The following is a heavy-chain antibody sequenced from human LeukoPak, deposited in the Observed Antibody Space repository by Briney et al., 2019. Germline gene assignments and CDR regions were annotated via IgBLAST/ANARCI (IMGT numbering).Heavy chain of an antibody. CDR1: GGSISSSSYY. V-gene: IGHV4-39*01. Sequence: SETLSLTCTVSGGSISSSSYYWGWIRQPPGKGLEWIGSIYYSGCTYYNPSLKSRVTISVDTSKNQFSLNLSSVTAADTAVYYCARKGTTYYDYIWGSYRDKYYFDYWGQGTLVTVSS. J-gene: IGHJ4*02. CDR2: IYYSGCT. D-gene: IGHD3-16*02. CDR3: ARKGTTYYDYIWGSYRDKYYFDY.